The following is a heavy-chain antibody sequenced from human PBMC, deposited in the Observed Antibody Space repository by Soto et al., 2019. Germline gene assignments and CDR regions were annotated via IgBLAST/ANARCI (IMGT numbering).Heavy chain of an antibody. CDR1: GDSISAYS. D-gene: IGHD5-12*01. Sequence: PSVTKCLTCTVSGDSISAYSGSWVRKHTGKGLEWIGNIHYNGNTKYNPSLKSRVTMSVDTSKNQFSLKLISVTAADTAKYFCAREGNLGRWLQPLDFWGQGTLVTVSS. J-gene: IGHJ4*02. V-gene: IGHV4-59*01. CDR2: IHYNGNT. CDR3: AREGNLGRWLQPLDF.